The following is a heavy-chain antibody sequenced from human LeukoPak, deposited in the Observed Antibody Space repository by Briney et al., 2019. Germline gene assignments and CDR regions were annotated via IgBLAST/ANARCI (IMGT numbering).Heavy chain of an antibody. Sequence: GASVKVSCKASGYTFTSYGISWVRQAPGQGLEWMGWISAYNGNTNYAQKLQGRVTMTTDTSTSTAYMELRSLRSDDTAVYYCARDTSDDGDGDYYYYMDVWGKGTTVTVSS. CDR2: ISAYNGNT. J-gene: IGHJ6*03. CDR3: ARDTSDDGDGDYYYYMDV. D-gene: IGHD7-27*01. CDR1: GYTFTSYG. V-gene: IGHV1-18*01.